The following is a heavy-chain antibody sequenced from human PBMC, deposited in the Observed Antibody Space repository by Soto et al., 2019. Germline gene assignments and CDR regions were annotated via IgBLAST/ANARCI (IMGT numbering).Heavy chain of an antibody. CDR2: ISAYNGNT. CDR1: GYTFTSYG. V-gene: IGHV1-18*01. CDR3: ARSHSGYDYYYYYMDV. J-gene: IGHJ6*03. Sequence: ASVKVSCKASGYTFTSYGISWVRQAPGQGLEWMGWISAYNGNTDYAQKLQGRVTMTTDTSTSTAYMELSSLRSEDTAVYYCARSHSGYDYYYYYMDVWGKGTTVTVSS. D-gene: IGHD5-12*01.